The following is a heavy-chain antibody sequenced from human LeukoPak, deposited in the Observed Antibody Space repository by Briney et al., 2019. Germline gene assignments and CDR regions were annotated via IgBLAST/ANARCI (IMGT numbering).Heavy chain of an antibody. CDR3: AREEKDYYDGSGYYCDY. CDR2: IYPGGST. Sequence: SETLSLTCIVSGGSFNAYFWSWIRQPAGRGLEWIGRIYPGGSTDYNPSLKSRVTMSVDTSKNHFSLRLSSVTTADTAVYYCAREEKDYYDGSGYYCDYWGQGTLVTVSS. CDR1: GGSFNAYF. J-gene: IGHJ4*02. D-gene: IGHD3-22*01. V-gene: IGHV4-4*07.